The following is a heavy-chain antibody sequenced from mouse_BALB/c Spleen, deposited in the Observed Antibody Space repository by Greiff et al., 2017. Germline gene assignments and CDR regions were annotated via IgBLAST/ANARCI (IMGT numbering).Heavy chain of an antibody. Sequence: LQQPGSELVRPGASVKLSCKASGYTFTSYWMHWVKQRPGQGLEWIGNIYPGSGSTNYDEKFKSKATLTVDTSSSTAYMQLSSLTSEDSAVYYCARGGPFAYWGQGTLVTVSA. CDR2: IYPGSGST. CDR3: ARGGPFAY. CDR1: GYTFTSYW. D-gene: IGHD3-3*01. J-gene: IGHJ3*01. V-gene: IGHV1S22*01.